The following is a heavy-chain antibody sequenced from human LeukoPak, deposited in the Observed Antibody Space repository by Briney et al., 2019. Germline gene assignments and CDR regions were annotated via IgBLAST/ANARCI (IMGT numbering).Heavy chain of an antibody. D-gene: IGHD3-9*01. CDR1: GGSISNSDFY. Sequence: SETLSLTCTVSGGSISNSDFYWNWIRRPAGKGLEWIGRISTSGSTNYNPSLKSRVTISVDTSKNQFSLRQTSVTAADTAVYYCARWGPILRYFGVWGQGTLVTVSS. J-gene: IGHJ4*02. CDR3: ARWGPILRYFGV. CDR2: ISTSGST. V-gene: IGHV4-61*02.